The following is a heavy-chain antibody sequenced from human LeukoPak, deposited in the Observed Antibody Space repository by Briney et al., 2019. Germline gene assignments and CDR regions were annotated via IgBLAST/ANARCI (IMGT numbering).Heavy chain of an antibody. V-gene: IGHV3-7*04. J-gene: IGHJ6*03. CDR2: IEKDGSEE. CDR3: ARARKEIVGRPVDPRDYYSYYYMDV. CDR1: GFTFSNYC. Sequence: GGSPRLSCAASGFTFSNYCMRWGGRAPGKGMEWLAKIEKDGSEEHYVDSVKGRFTISRDNAKNSLNPRMNSLRVEYTAVFYWARARKEIVGRPVDPRDYYSYYYMDVWGRGSTVTVSS. D-gene: IGHD2-15*01.